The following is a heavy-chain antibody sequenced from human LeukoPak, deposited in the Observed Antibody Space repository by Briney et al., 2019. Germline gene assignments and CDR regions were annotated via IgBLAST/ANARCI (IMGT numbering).Heavy chain of an antibody. D-gene: IGHD3-10*01. CDR3: ARDSGERGSGSYLIAY. Sequence: ASVKVSCKASGYTFTSYGISWVRQAPGQGLEWVGWISAYNGNTNYAQKFQGRVTMTRDTSISTAYMELSRLRSDDTAVYYCARDSGERGSGSYLIAYWGQGTLVTVSS. J-gene: IGHJ4*02. V-gene: IGHV1-18*01. CDR2: ISAYNGNT. CDR1: GYTFTSYG.